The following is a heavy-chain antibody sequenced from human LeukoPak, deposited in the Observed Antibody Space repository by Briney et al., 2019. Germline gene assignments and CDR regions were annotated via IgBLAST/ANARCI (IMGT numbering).Heavy chain of an antibody. CDR1: GGSISTYY. CDR2: IYYNGNT. J-gene: IGHJ4*02. D-gene: IGHD1-26*01. V-gene: IGHV4-59*01. CDR3: GRQGYAASYYFLDY. Sequence: PSETLSLTCTVSGGSISTYYWSWIRQPPGKGLEWIGYIYYNGNTNYNPSLKSRVTMSIDTSKNQFSLNLTSVTAADTAVYYCGRQGYAASYYFLDYWSQGTLVTVSS.